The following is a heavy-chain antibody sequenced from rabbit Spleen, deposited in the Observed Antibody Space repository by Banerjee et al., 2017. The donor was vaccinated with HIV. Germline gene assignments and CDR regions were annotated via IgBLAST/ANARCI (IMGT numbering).Heavy chain of an antibody. V-gene: IGHV1S45*01. D-gene: IGHD7-1*01. CDR2: IYTGSSGDT. CDR1: GFDLSSGCD. J-gene: IGHJ4*01. Sequence: QEQLEESGGGLVKPEGSLTLTCKASGFDLSSGCDMCWVRQAPGKGLEWIACIYTGSSGDTYYANWAKGRFTVTRSTSLNTVTLQMTSLTAADTATYFCARSVYSVIWHNYFVLWGPGTLVTVS. CDR3: ARSVYSVIWHNYFVL.